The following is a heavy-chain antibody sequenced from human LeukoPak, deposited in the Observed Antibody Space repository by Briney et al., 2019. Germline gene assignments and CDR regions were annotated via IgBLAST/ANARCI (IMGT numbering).Heavy chain of an antibody. V-gene: IGHV4-4*07. CDR2: IYTSGST. J-gene: IGHJ4*02. D-gene: IGHD1-26*01. Sequence: TSETLSLTCTVSGGSISSYYWSWIRQPAGKGLGWIGRIYTSGSTNYNPSLKSRVTMSVDTSKNQFSLKLSSVTAADTAVYYCARSKWELPDYWGQGTLVTVSS. CDR1: GGSISSYY. CDR3: ARSKWELPDY.